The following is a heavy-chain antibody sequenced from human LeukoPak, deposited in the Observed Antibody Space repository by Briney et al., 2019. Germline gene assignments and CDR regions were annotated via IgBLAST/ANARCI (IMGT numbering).Heavy chain of an antibody. CDR2: ISSSSYI. Sequence: GGSLRLSCAASGFTFSSYSMNWVRQAPGKGLEWVSSISSSSYIYYADSVKGRFTISRDNAKNSLYLQMNSLRAEDTAVYYCARATTEAGISASGTAYWGQGTLVTVSS. CDR3: ARATTEAGISASGTAY. V-gene: IGHV3-21*01. CDR1: GFTFSSYS. D-gene: IGHD6-13*01. J-gene: IGHJ4*02.